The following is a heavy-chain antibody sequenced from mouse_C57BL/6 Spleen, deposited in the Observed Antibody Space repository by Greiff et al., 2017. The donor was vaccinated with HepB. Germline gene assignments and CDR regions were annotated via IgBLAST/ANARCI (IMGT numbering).Heavy chain of an antibody. CDR3: AIIYYGNPAGFAY. V-gene: IGHV2-6*01. J-gene: IGHJ3*01. CDR1: GFSLTSYG. CDR2: IWGVGST. Sequence: VKLMESGPGLVAPSQSLSITCTVSGFSLTSYGVDWVRQSPGKGLEWLGVIWGVGSTNYNSALKSRLSISKDNSKSQVFLKMNSLQTDDTAMYYCAIIYYGNPAGFAYWGQGTLVTVSA. D-gene: IGHD2-1*01.